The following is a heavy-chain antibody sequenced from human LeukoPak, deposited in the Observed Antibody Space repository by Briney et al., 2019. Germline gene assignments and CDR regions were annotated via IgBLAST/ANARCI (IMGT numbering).Heavy chain of an antibody. V-gene: IGHV1-2*02. CDR1: GYTFTAYY. D-gene: IGHD2-15*01. J-gene: IGHJ5*01. CDR3: ARPGYCSGGSCADWFDS. Sequence: ASVKVSCKPSGYTFTAYYVHWMRQAPGQGLEWMGWIDPNTDGTNLAQKFQGRVSMTRDTSINTAYLELSRLRSDDTAVYYCARPGYCSGGSCADWFDSWGQGTLVTVSS. CDR2: IDPNTDGT.